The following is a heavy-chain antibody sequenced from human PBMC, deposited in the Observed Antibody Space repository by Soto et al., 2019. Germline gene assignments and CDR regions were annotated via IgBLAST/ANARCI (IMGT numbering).Heavy chain of an antibody. Sequence: EVQLVETGGGLMQPGGSLRLSCAASGFTVSTNYMSWVRQAPGKGLEWVSVIYSGGSTDYADSVKGRFTISRDNSKNTLYLQMNSLRAEDTAVYYCAKDRNRIVAKIWVYDYFDYWGQGTLVTVSS. V-gene: IGHV3-53*05. CDR2: IYSGGST. J-gene: IGHJ4*02. CDR3: AKDRNRIVAKIWVYDYFDY. D-gene: IGHD5-12*01. CDR1: GFTVSTNY.